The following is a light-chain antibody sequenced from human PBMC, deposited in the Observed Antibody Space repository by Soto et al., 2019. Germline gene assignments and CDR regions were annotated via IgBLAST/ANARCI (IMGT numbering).Light chain of an antibody. V-gene: IGLV2-23*03. CDR3: CSYARSGAFDWV. CDR2: DGS. CDR1: SSDGGSSNL. J-gene: IGLJ3*02. Sequence: QSALTQPASVSGSPGQSITISCTGTSSDGGSSNLVSWYQHHPGKAPKVLIYDGSRRPSGVSKRFSGSKSGNTASLTISGLQADDDADYYCCSYARSGAFDWVFGGGTKLTVL.